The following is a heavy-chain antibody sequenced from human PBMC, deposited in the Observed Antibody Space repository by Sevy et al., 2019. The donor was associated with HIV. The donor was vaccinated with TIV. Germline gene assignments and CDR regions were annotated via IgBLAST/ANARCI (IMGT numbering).Heavy chain of an antibody. J-gene: IGHJ4*02. CDR2: IRYDGSNK. Sequence: GGSLRLSCAASGFVFSTYGMHWVRQAPGKGLEWVTFIRYDGSNKYYADSVKGRFTISRDNSKNTLYLQMNSLRAEDTAVYYCAKDRRYYDSSGYYFDYWGQGTLVTVSS. V-gene: IGHV3-30*02. CDR3: AKDRRYYDSSGYYFDY. CDR1: GFVFSTYG. D-gene: IGHD3-22*01.